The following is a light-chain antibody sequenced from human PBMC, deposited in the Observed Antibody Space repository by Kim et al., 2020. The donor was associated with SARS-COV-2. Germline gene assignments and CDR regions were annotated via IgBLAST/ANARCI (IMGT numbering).Light chain of an antibody. Sequence: GDRVTITCRASQSISTWLAWYQQKPGKAPKLLIYDASSLESGVPSRFSGSGSGTEFTLTISSLQPDDFATYYCQQYNIYSAFGQGTKVDIK. J-gene: IGKJ1*01. CDR2: DAS. CDR1: QSISTW. CDR3: QQYNIYSA. V-gene: IGKV1-5*01.